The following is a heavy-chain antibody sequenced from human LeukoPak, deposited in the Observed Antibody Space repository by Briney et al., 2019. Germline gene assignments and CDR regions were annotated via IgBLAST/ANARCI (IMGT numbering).Heavy chain of an antibody. D-gene: IGHD3-16*01. J-gene: IGHJ4*02. Sequence: SGTLSLTCAVSGGSFSGYYWSWIRQPPGKGLEWIGEINHSGSTNYNPSLKSRVAISVDTSKNQFSLKLSSVTAADTAVYYCARTRGRIMITFGGVHFDYWGQGTLVTVSS. CDR3: ARTRGRIMITFGGVHFDY. CDR1: GGSFSGYY. CDR2: INHSGST. V-gene: IGHV4-34*01.